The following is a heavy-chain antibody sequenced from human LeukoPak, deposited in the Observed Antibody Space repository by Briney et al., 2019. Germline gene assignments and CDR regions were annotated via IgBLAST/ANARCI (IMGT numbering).Heavy chain of an antibody. Sequence: PGGSLRLSCAASGFTFSSYAMSWVRQAPGKGLEWVSAISGSGGSTYYADSVKGRFTISRDNSKNTLYLQMNSLRAEDTAVYYCARPRGTMVRGVIIKTLLPYWGQGTLVTVSS. V-gene: IGHV3-23*01. CDR1: GFTFSSYA. D-gene: IGHD3-10*01. CDR2: ISGSGGST. CDR3: ARPRGTMVRGVIIKTLLPY. J-gene: IGHJ4*02.